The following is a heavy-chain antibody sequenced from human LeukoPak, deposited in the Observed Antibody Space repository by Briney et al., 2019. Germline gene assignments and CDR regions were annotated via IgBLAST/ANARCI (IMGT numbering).Heavy chain of an antibody. D-gene: IGHD1-26*01. J-gene: IGHJ5*02. CDR2: IQQDGSVQ. Sequence: GGSLRLSCAASRFTFSTYWMGWVRQAPGKGLEWVVTIQQDGSVQHYLDSVKGRFTISRDNGKNSLYLQMNTLRAEDTAVYYCAGARGWEFSSWGQGTLVTVSS. CDR3: AGARGWEFSS. V-gene: IGHV3-7*01. CDR1: RFTFSTYW.